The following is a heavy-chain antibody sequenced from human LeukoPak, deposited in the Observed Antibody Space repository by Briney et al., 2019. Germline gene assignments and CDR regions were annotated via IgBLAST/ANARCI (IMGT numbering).Heavy chain of an antibody. V-gene: IGHV3-66*01. Sequence: GGSLRLSCAASGFTVSSNYMSWVRQAPGKGLEWVSVIYSGGSTYYADSVKGRFTISRDNSKNTLYLQMNSLRAEDTAVYYCARATMDYYDSSGYPYYFDYWGQGTLVTVSS. J-gene: IGHJ4*02. CDR1: GFTVSSNY. D-gene: IGHD3-22*01. CDR3: ARATMDYYDSSGYPYYFDY. CDR2: IYSGGST.